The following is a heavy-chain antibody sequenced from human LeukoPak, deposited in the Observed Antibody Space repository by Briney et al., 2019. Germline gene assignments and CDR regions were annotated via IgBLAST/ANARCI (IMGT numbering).Heavy chain of an antibody. V-gene: IGHV1-46*01. D-gene: IGHD5-12*01. J-gene: IGHJ4*02. CDR2: INPSGGST. Sequence: ASVKVSCKASGYTFTSYYMHWVRQAPGQGLEWVGIINPSGGSTSYAQKFQGRVTMTRDTSTSTVYMELSSLRSEDTAVYYCAKAGLRPYFDYWGQGTLVTVSS. CDR3: AKAGLRPYFDY. CDR1: GYTFTSYY.